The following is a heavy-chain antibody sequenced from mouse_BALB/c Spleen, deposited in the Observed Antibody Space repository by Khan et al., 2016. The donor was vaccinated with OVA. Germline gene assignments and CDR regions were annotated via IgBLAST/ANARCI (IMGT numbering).Heavy chain of an antibody. CDR2: VSSGGSYT. D-gene: IGHD2-3*01. V-gene: IGHV5-9-3*01. CDR1: GFTFNNYA. J-gene: IGHJ2*01. CDR3: ARQWGIDDGPFDY. Sequence: VELVESGGGLVKPGGSLKLSCAASGFTFNNYAMSWVRQTPEKRLEWVATVSSGGSYTYYPESVKGRVTISRDNAKNTLYLQMSSLRSYDTAMYDCARQWGIDDGPFDYWGQGTPLTVSS.